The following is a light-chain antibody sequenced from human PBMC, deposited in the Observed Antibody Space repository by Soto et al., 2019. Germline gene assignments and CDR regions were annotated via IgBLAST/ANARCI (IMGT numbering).Light chain of an antibody. J-gene: IGLJ2*01. CDR1: ALPKQY. CDR3: QSADSSYVV. Sequence: SYELTQPPSVSVSPGQTARLTCSGDALPKQYAYWYQQKPGQAPVLVIYKDSERPSGIPERFSGSSSGTTVTLTISGVQAEDEADYYCQSADSSYVVFGGGTKLTVL. V-gene: IGLV3-25*03. CDR2: KDS.